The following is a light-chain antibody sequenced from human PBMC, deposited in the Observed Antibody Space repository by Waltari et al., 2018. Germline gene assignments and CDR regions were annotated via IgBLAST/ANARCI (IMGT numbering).Light chain of an antibody. J-gene: IGLJ2*01. CDR2: YVN. Sequence: QSLLTQPPSVSAAPGPKVTISCAGGNFHVGNNYVSRSQVFPGTAPRLLIYYVNNGPSGIPDLFSGSKSGTSATLEITGLQTGDEALYYCGSWDTSLNLGAFGGGTQLTVL. V-gene: IGLV1-51*01. CDR1: NFHVGNNY. CDR3: GSWDTSLNLGA.